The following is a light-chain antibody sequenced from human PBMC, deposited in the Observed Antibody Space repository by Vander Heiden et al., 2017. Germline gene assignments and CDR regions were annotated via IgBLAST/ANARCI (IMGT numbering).Light chain of an antibody. CDR1: QRISSY. CDR2: DAS. CDR3: QQSYSTPPT. V-gene: IGKV1-39*01. J-gene: IGKJ4*01. Sequence: DIQMTQSPSSLSASVGDRVTITCRASQRISSYLNWYQQKPGKAPKLLIYDASSLQSGVPSRFSGSGSGTDFTLTISSLQPEDFATYYCQQSYSTPPTFGGGTKVEIK.